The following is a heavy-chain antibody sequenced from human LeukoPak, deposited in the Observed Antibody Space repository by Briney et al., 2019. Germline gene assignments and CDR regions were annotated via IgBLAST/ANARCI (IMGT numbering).Heavy chain of an antibody. CDR2: IKQDGSEK. V-gene: IGHV3-7*01. CDR3: AKDVPQVYFDY. CDR1: GFSFSTYW. Sequence: GSLRLSCEASGFSFSTYWMSWVRQAPGKGLEWVANIKQDGSEKYYVDSVKARFTISRDNPRNTLYLQMNSLRPEDTAVYFCAKDVPQVYFDYWGQGTLVTVSS. J-gene: IGHJ4*02.